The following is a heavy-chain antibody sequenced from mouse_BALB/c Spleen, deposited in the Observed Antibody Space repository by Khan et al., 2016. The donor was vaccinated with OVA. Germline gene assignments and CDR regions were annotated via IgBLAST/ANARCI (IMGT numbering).Heavy chain of an antibody. CDR3: ARTTRIKY. J-gene: IGHJ2*01. CDR2: ISYSGST. CDR1: GYSITSGYG. Sequence: EVQLQESGPGLVKPSQSLSLTCTVTGYSITSGYGWNWIRQFPGNKLEWMGYISYSGSTNYNPSLKSRISITRDTSKNQFFLQLNSVTTGDTATXYYARTTRIKYWGQGTTLTVSS. D-gene: IGHD2-12*01. V-gene: IGHV3-2*02.